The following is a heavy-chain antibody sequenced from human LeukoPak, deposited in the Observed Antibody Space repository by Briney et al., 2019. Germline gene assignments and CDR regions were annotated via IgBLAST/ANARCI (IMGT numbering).Heavy chain of an antibody. CDR2: IYPGDSDT. CDR3: ARLDSSGYYFYEYFDY. D-gene: IGHD3-22*01. Sequence: RGESLKISCKGSGYSFTSYWIGWVRQMPGKGLELMGIIYPGDSDTRYSPSFQGQVTISADKSISTAYLQWSSLKASDTAMYYCARLDSSGYYFYEYFDYWGQGTLVTVSS. J-gene: IGHJ4*02. V-gene: IGHV5-51*01. CDR1: GYSFTSYW.